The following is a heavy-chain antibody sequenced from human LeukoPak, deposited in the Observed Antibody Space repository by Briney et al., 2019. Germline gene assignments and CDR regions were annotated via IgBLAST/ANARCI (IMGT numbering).Heavy chain of an antibody. CDR1: GFSFSDYS. CDR3: ARGIAVAPDAFDI. V-gene: IGHV3-11*06. Sequence: PGGSLRLSCAASGFSFSDYSMSWIRQAPGKGLEWISFISSSSSYIYYADSVKGRFTISRDNAKNSLYLQMNSLRAEDTAVYYCARGIAVAPDAFDIWGQGTMVTVSS. CDR2: ISSSSSYI. D-gene: IGHD6-19*01. J-gene: IGHJ3*02.